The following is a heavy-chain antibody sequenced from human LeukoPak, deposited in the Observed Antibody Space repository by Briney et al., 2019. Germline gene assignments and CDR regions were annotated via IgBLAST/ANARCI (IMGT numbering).Heavy chain of an antibody. CDR1: GCFFSNYW. Sequence: GSLRLSCAASGCFFSNYWMSWVRRAPGRGREGVATINKDGSEKYYLDSVKGRSTISRDNAKNSLYLQMNSLRAEDTAVYYCARHVLDCSGGTCYFFDYWGQGTLVTASS. CDR2: INKDGSEK. J-gene: IGHJ4*02. CDR3: ARHVLDCSGGTCYFFDY. V-gene: IGHV3-7*03. D-gene: IGHD2-15*01.